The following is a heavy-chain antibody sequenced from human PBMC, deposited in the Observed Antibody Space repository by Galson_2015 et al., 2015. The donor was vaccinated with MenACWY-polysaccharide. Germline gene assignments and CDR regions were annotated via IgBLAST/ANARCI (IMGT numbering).Heavy chain of an antibody. CDR3: ARTNDFRNGYPFYMDV. CDR2: IYYSGTT. D-gene: IGHD3-3*01. V-gene: IGHV4-59*08. CDR1: GDSISGLY. Sequence: ETLSLTCTVSGDSISGLYWSWIRQLPGKGLEWIGYIYYSGTTNYDPSLKSRLTMSIDTSQNQFSLKINSVTAADTAIYYCARTNDFRNGYPFYMDVWGKGTTVTVSS. J-gene: IGHJ6*03.